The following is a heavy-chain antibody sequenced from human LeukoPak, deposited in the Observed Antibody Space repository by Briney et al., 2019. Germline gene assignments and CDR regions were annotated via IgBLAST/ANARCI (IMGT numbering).Heavy chain of an antibody. CDR1: GFTFSSHW. CDR2: ISSSSSYI. CDR3: ARDPAMVYLPDY. V-gene: IGHV3-21*01. J-gene: IGHJ4*02. D-gene: IGHD5-18*01. Sequence: GGSLRLSCVVSGFTFSSHWMSWVRQAPGKGLEWVSSISSSSSYIYYADSVKGRFTISRDNAKNSLYLQMNSLRAEDTAVYYCARDPAMVYLPDYWGQGTLVTVSS.